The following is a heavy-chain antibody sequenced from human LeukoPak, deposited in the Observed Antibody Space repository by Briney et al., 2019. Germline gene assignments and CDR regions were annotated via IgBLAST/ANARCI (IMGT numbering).Heavy chain of an antibody. Sequence: GRSLRLSCAASGFTFDDYAMHWVRQAPGKGLEWVSGISWNSGSIGYADSVKGRFTISRDNAKNSLYLQMNSLRAEDMALYYCAKAGRLDAFDIWGRGTMVTVSS. CDR3: AKAGRLDAFDI. CDR1: GFTFDDYA. V-gene: IGHV3-9*03. D-gene: IGHD3-3*01. CDR2: ISWNSGSI. J-gene: IGHJ3*02.